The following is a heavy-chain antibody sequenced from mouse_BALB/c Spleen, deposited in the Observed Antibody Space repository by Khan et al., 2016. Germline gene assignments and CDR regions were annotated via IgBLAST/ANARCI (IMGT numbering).Heavy chain of an antibody. CDR2: ISTYYGDA. CDR1: GYTFTDYA. CDR3: ARDGDDY. J-gene: IGHJ2*01. V-gene: IGHV1S137*01. Sequence: QVQLQQSGAELVRPGVSVKISCKGSGYTFTDYAMHWVKQSHAKSLEWIGVISTYYGDASYNQTVKGKATLTVDKSSSTAYMELARLTSEESAIYYCARDGDDYWGQGTTLTVSS.